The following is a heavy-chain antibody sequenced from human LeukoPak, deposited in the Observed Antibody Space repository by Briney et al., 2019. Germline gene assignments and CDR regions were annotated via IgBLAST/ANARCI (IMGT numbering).Heavy chain of an antibody. D-gene: IGHD1-1*01. V-gene: IGHV4-59*08. CDR3: AMYDSFFDY. CDR2: IHYSGST. CDR1: GGSISGYY. J-gene: IGHJ4*02. Sequence: PSETLSLTCTVSGGSISGYYWSWLRQPPGKGLGWIGYIHYSGSTNYNPSLKSRVTISLDTSKKQFFLRLSSVTAADTAIYYCAMYDSFFDYCGQGTLVTVSS.